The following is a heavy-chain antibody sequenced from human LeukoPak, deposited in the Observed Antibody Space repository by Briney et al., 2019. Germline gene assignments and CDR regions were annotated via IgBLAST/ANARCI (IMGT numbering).Heavy chain of an antibody. CDR2: SDPEDGET. J-gene: IGHJ4*02. V-gene: IGHV1-24*01. CDR1: GYTLTELS. D-gene: IGHD6-19*01. CDR3: ATGDGIAVAGLFDY. Sequence: ASVKVSCKVSGYTLTELSIHWVRQAPGKGLEWMGGSDPEDGETTYAQKFQGRVTMTEDTSTDTAYMELSSLRSEDTAVYYCATGDGIAVAGLFDYWGQGTLVTVSS.